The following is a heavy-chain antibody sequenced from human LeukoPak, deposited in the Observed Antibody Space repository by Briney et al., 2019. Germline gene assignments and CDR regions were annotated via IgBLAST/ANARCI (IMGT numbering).Heavy chain of an antibody. CDR2: IYYSGST. CDR3: ARDSGSASLFRVYYYDSSGDAFDI. V-gene: IGHV4-59*01. D-gene: IGHD3-22*01. CDR1: GGSISSYY. Sequence: PSETLSLTCTVSGGSISSYYWSWIRQPPGKGLEWIGYIYYSGSTNYNPSLKSRVTISVDTSKNQFSLKLSSVTAADTAVYYCARDSGSASLFRVYYYDSSGDAFDIWGQGTMVTVSS. J-gene: IGHJ3*02.